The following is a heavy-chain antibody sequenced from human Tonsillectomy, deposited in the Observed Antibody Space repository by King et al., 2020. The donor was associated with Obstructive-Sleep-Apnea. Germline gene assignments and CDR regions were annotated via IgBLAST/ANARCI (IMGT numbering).Heavy chain of an antibody. CDR3: ARGEYSSFDY. CDR1: GYSFISYW. CDR2: IDPSDSYT. J-gene: IGHJ4*02. D-gene: IGHD5-18*01. Sequence: VQLVESGAEVKKPGESLRISCKGSGYSFISYWISWVRQMPGKGLEWMGRIDPSDSYTNYSPSFQGHVTILADKSISTAYLQWSSLKASDTAMYYCARGEYSSFDYWGQGTLVTVSS. V-gene: IGHV5-10-1*03.